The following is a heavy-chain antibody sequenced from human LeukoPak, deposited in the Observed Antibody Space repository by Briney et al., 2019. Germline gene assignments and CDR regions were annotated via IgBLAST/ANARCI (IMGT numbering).Heavy chain of an antibody. V-gene: IGHV3-23*01. CDR3: ARAGRGGYNYADY. D-gene: IGHD5-24*01. CDR1: GFAFSSYA. CDR2: VSDSGSTT. J-gene: IGHJ4*02. Sequence: GGSLRLSCAASGFAFSSYAMTWVRQAPGKGLEWISAVSDSGSTTYYVDSVKGRFTISRDNSKNTLYLQMNSLRAEDTAVYYCARAGRGGYNYADYWGQGTLVTVSS.